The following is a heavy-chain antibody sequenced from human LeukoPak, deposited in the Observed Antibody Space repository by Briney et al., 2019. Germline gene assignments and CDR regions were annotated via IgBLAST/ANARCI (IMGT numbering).Heavy chain of an antibody. CDR1: GFTFSSYE. Sequence: PGGSLRLSCAASGFTFSSYEMNWVRQAPGKGLEWVSYISSSGSTIYYADSVKGRFTISRDNAKNSLYLQMNSLRAEDTAVYYCARVGSYYFDYWGQGTLVTVSS. D-gene: IGHD6-25*01. CDR2: ISSSGSTI. J-gene: IGHJ4*02. CDR3: ARVGSYYFDY. V-gene: IGHV3-48*03.